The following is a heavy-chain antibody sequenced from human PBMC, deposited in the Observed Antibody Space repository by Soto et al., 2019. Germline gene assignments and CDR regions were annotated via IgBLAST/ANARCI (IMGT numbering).Heavy chain of an antibody. Sequence: PSETLSLTCTVSGGSISSGGYYWSWIRQHPGKGLEWIGYIYYSGSTYYNPSLKSRVTISVDTSKNQFSLKLSSVTAADTAVYYCARVQGDSSSIGYWGQGTLVTVSS. CDR2: IYYSGST. CDR1: GGSISSGGYY. J-gene: IGHJ4*02. V-gene: IGHV4-31*03. D-gene: IGHD6-13*01. CDR3: ARVQGDSSSIGY.